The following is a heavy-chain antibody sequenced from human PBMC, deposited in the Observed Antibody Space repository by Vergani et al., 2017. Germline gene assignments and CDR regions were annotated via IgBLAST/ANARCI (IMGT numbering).Heavy chain of an antibody. D-gene: IGHD3-16*02. CDR2: INHSGST. CDR1: GGSFSGYY. Sequence: QVQLQESGPGLVKPSQTLSLTCTVYGGSFSGYYWSWIRQPPGKGLEWIGEINHSGSTNYNPSLKSRVTISVDTSKNQFSLKLSSVTAADTAVYYCARGRRSDYVWGSYRPFDYWGQGTLVTVSS. V-gene: IGHV4-34*09. J-gene: IGHJ4*02. CDR3: ARGRRSDYVWGSYRPFDY.